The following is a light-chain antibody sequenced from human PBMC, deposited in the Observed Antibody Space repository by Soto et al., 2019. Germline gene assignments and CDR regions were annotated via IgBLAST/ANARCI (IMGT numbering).Light chain of an antibody. V-gene: IGLV2-14*01. CDR1: SDVGGYNY. CDR2: DVS. Sequence: QSVLTQPASVSGSPGQSITISCTGSDVGGYNYVSWYQQHPGKAPKLMIYDVSNRPSGVSYRFSGSKSANTASQTISVLQVEDEADYYCSSYTSSNTHVFGTGTKLTVL. CDR3: SSYTSSNTHV. J-gene: IGLJ1*01.